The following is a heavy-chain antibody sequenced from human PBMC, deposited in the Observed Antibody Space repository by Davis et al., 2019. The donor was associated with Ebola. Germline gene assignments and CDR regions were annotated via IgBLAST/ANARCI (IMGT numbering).Heavy chain of an antibody. CDR2: IKQDGSEK. D-gene: IGHD6-19*01. CDR3: ARRSEGSDWLIDY. Sequence: GESLKISCAASGFTFSSYEMSWVRQAPGKGLEWVANIKQDGSEKYYVDSVKGRFTISRDNAKNSLYLQMNSLRVEDTAIFYCARRSEGSDWLIDYWGQGTLVTVSS. CDR1: GFTFSSYE. V-gene: IGHV3-7*01. J-gene: IGHJ4*02.